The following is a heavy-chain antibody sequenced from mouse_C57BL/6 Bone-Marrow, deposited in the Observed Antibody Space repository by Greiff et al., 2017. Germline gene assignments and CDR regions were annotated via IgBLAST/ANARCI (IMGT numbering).Heavy chain of an antibody. CDR3: ARPNTVVAKGYAMED. CDR2: ISNGGGST. V-gene: IGHV5-12*01. J-gene: IGHJ4*01. CDR1: GFTFSDYY. Sequence: EVQVVESGGGLVQPGGSLKLSCAASGFTFSDYYMYWVRQTPEKRLEWVAYISNGGGSTYYPDTVKGRFTISRDKAKNTLYLKMGRLKSEDTAMYYCARPNTVVAKGYAMEDWGQGTSVTVSS. D-gene: IGHD1-1*01.